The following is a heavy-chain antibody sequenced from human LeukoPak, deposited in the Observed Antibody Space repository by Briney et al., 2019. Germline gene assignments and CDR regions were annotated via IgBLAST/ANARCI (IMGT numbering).Heavy chain of an antibody. V-gene: IGHV4-59*08. CDR1: GGSINSYY. CDR2: INYSGST. CDR3: ARAPGFGELLNNWFDP. J-gene: IGHJ5*02. D-gene: IGHD3-10*01. Sequence: SETLSLTCTVSGGSINSYYWSWIRQPPGKGLEWIGYINYSGSTNYNPSLKSRVTISVDTSKKNQFSLKLSSVTAADTAVYYCARAPGFGELLNNWFDPWGQGTLVTVSS.